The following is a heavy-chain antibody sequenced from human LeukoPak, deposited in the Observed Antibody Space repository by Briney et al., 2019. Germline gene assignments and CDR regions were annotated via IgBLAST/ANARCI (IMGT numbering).Heavy chain of an antibody. CDR1: GGSISSGGYY. V-gene: IGHV4-31*03. CDR2: IYYSGST. D-gene: IGHD2-15*01. Sequence: PSETLSLTCTVSGGSISSGGYYWSWIRQHPGKGLEWIGYIYYSGSTYYNPSLKSRVTISVDTSKNQFSLKLSSVTAADTAVYYCARDRQVAAMGLFLGWFDPWGQGTLVTVSS. CDR3: ARDRQVAAMGLFLGWFDP. J-gene: IGHJ5*02.